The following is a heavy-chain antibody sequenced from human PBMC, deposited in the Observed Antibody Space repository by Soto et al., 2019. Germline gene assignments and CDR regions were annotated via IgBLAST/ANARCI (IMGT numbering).Heavy chain of an antibody. Sequence: LRLSCAASGFTFISYGMHWVRQAPGKGLEWVAVIWYDGSNKYYADSVKGRFTISRDNSKNTLYLQMNSLRAEDTAVYYCARDSWPRVDYYYGMDVWGQGTTVTVSS. CDR2: IWYDGSNK. D-gene: IGHD2-15*01. V-gene: IGHV3-33*01. CDR3: ARDSWPRVDYYYGMDV. J-gene: IGHJ6*02. CDR1: GFTFISYG.